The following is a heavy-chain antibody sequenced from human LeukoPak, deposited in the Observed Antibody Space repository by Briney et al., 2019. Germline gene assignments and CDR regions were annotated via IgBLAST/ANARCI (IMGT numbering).Heavy chain of an antibody. CDR2: ISAYNGNT. D-gene: IGHD5-24*01. CDR3: ATGLKMAIIYAPFDY. V-gene: IGHV1-18*01. J-gene: IGHJ4*02. CDR1: GYTFTTYG. Sequence: GASVKVSCKSSGYTFTTYGISWVRQPPGQGLEWMGWISAYNGNTNYAQKLQGRVTMTTDTSTSTAYMELRSLRSDDTAVYYCATGLKMAIIYAPFDYWGQGTLVTVSS.